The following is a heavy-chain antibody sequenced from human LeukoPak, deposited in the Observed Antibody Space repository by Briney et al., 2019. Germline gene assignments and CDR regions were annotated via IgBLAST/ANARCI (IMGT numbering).Heavy chain of an antibody. J-gene: IGHJ4*02. V-gene: IGHV3-23*01. Sequence: AGGSLRLSCVVSGFTFSSYAMSWVRQAPGKGLEWVSAISGGGGGTTYYADSVKGRFTISRDTSKNTLYLQMNSLRPEDTAVYYCARDAKQLPYWGQGTLVTVSS. CDR1: GFTFSSYA. D-gene: IGHD5-24*01. CDR3: ARDAKQLPY. CDR2: ISGGGGGTT.